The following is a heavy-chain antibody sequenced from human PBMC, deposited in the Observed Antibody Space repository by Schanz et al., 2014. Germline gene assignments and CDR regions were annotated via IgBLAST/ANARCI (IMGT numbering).Heavy chain of an antibody. J-gene: IGHJ4*02. CDR3: AKYRGYYRVSGSYRELEY. CDR2: ISGSGTTT. CDR1: GFTFNIYA. V-gene: IGHV3-23*04. D-gene: IGHD3-10*01. Sequence: EAHLVESGGGLVKPGGSLTLSCAASGFTFNIYAMSWVRQAPGKGLEWVAGISGSGTTTYYADSVKGRFTISRDNSKNTLFLQMNSLRAEDTAVYYCAKYRGYYRVSGSYRELEYWGQGTLVTVSS.